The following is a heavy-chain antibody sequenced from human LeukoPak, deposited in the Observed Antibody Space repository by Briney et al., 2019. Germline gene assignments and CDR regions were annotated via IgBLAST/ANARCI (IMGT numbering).Heavy chain of an antibody. CDR3: AREGDYSSTSCYYGMDV. V-gene: IGHV1-2*02. D-gene: IGHD2-2*01. CDR2: INTNSGGT. J-gene: IGHJ6*02. CDR1: RYTFTGYY. Sequence: ASVKGSCTASRYTFTGYYMHWVRQAPGHGLVWMGWINTNSGGTNYAQKIQGRGTMSRDTCISTASMELSRLRSDDTAAYFSAREGDYSSTSCYYGMDVWGQGTTVTVSS.